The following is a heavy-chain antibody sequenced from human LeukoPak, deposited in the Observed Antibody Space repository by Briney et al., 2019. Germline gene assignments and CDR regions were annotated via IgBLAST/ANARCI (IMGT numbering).Heavy chain of an antibody. J-gene: IGHJ4*02. CDR1: GFTFSSYA. Sequence: GRSLRLSCAASGFTFSSYAMHWVRQAPGKGLEWVAVISYDGSNKYYADSVKGRFTISRDNSKNTLYLQMNSLRAEDTAVYYCARDRVLGSGSYGEVDYFDYWGQGTLVTVSS. CDR2: ISYDGSNK. D-gene: IGHD1-26*01. CDR3: ARDRVLGSGSYGEVDYFDY. V-gene: IGHV3-30*14.